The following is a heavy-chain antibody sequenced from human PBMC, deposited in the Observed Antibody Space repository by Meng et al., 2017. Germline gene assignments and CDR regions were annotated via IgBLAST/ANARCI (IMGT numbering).Heavy chain of an antibody. V-gene: IGHV1-2*06. J-gene: IGHJ4*02. CDR1: GYSFTAYY. Sequence: VRLVQSGAEVKKPGASVKVSCKPSGYSFTAYYIPWLRQAPGQGLEWMGRIDPNSGVTEYAHKFHGRVTVTGDTSISTAYMELCRLTSDDTAVYYCARDEDISAAGKLFGDYWGQGTLVTVSS. D-gene: IGHD6-13*01. CDR3: ARDEDISAAGKLFGDY. CDR2: IDPNSGVT.